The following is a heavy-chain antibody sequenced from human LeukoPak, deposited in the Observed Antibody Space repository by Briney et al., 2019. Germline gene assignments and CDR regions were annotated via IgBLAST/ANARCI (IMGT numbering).Heavy chain of an antibody. CDR2: LFYGENT. D-gene: IGHD6-25*01. Sequence: PSETLSLTCTVSGGSISPISSSTYYWGWIRQAPGKGLEWIGSLFYGENTHYNPFLKSRATLSVDASNNQFSLKLTSVTAADAAVYFRARQLPTAAADTRGYFDYWGQGTVVTVSS. J-gene: IGHJ4*02. CDR3: ARQLPTAAADTRGYFDY. V-gene: IGHV4-39*01. CDR1: GGSISPISSSTYY.